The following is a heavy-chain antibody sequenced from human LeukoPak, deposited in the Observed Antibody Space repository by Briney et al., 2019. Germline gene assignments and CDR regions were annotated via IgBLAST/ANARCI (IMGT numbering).Heavy chain of an antibody. CDR1: GFTLSTYW. D-gene: IGHD3-16*01. J-gene: IGHJ4*02. V-gene: IGHV3-7*01. CDR3: ASWGAGGNS. CDR2: INPDGGGK. Sequence: GGSLRLSCEASGFTLSTYWMNWVRQVPGKGLDWVANINPDGGGKRYVDSVKGRFTIARDNADNSLSLQMNSLGAEDTAVYYCASWGAGGNSWGQGTLVTVSS.